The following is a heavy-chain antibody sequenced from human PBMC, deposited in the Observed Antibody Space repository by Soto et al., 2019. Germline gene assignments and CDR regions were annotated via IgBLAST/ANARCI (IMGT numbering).Heavy chain of an antibody. Sequence: ASVKVSCKASGYTFTSYGISWVRQAPGQGLEWMGWINAGNGYTKYSQKFQGRVTITRDTSASTAYMELSSLRSEDTAVYYCTSSETTDSCSSLWGQGTLVTVSS. D-gene: IGHD6-6*01. CDR3: TSSETTDSCSSL. CDR1: GYTFTSYG. V-gene: IGHV1-3*01. J-gene: IGHJ4*02. CDR2: INAGNGYT.